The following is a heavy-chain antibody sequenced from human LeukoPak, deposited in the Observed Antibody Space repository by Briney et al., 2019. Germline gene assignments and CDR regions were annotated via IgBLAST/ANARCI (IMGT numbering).Heavy chain of an antibody. CDR2: ISGNSGRT. CDR1: RFTFSSYA. D-gene: IGHD6-13*01. J-gene: IGHJ4*02. CDR3: AKSTSSWERVDY. Sequence: GGSLRLSCAASRFTFSSYAMSWVRQAPGKGLEWVSSISGNSGRTYYADSVKGRFSISRDNSNNTLYLQMNSLRAEDAAVYYCAKSTSSWERVDYWGQGTLVTVSS. V-gene: IGHV3-23*01.